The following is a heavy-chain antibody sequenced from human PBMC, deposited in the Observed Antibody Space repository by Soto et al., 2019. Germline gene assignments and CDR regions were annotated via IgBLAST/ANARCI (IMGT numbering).Heavy chain of an antibody. D-gene: IGHD2-8*01. CDR1: GYTFTDYY. V-gene: IGHV1-2*04. J-gene: IGHJ6*02. CDR3: ARGESTDCSNGVCCSSYYFAMHV. CDR2: INPRSGGT. Sequence: GASVKVSCKASGYTFTDYYIYWVRQAPGQGLPWVGKINPRSGGTSLSQQSRGSVTLYRDTSNSTASLALHMLTSGDTAVYYCARGESTDCSNGVCCSSYYFAMHVWGQGTTVTVSS.